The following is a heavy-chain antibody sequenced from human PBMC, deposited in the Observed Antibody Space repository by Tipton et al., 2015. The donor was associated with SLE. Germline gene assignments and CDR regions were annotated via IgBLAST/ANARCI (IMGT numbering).Heavy chain of an antibody. CDR3: AGLYSSSWLPFGYYYYGMYV. CDR2: INHSGST. J-gene: IGHJ6*02. V-gene: IGHV4-34*01. D-gene: IGHD6-13*01. Sequence: LSLTCAVYGGSFSGYYWNWIRQPPGKGLEWIGEINHSGSTNYNPSLKSRVTISVDTSKNQFSLKLSSVTAADTAVYYCAGLYSSSWLPFGYYYYGMYVWGQGTTVTVSS. CDR1: GGSFSGYY.